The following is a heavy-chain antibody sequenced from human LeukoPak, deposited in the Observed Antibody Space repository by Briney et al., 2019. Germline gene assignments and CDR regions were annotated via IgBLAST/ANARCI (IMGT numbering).Heavy chain of an antibody. CDR3: ARSMGFIAAAGTDY. V-gene: IGHV3-9*01. CDR2: ISWNSGSI. CDR1: GFTFDDYA. D-gene: IGHD6-13*01. Sequence: GRSLRLSCAASGFTFDDYAMHWVRQAPGKGLEWVSGISWNSGSIGYADSVKGRFTISRDNAKNSLYLQMNSLRAEDTAVYYCARSMGFIAAAGTDYWGQGTLVTVSS. J-gene: IGHJ4*02.